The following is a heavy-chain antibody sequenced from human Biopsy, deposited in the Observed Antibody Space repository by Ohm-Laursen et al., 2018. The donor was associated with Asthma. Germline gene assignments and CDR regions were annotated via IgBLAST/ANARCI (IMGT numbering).Heavy chain of an antibody. J-gene: IGHJ4*02. V-gene: IGHV1-69*13. CDR1: GGTFNTYV. D-gene: IGHD2-2*01. CDR3: ARKAGSCISRTCYSLDF. Sequence: GASVKVSCNSLGGTFNTYVIGWVRQAPGQWLGWMGWINSVFGTTTYPQKFQDRVSINAVDSTSTVYMELSSLRSEDTAVYYCARKAGSCISRTCYSLDFWGQGTLVTVSS. CDR2: INSVFGTT.